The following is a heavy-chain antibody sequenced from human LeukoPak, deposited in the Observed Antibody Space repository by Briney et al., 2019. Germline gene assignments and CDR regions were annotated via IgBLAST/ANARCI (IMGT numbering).Heavy chain of an antibody. CDR2: IDPSDSYT. Sequence: GESLKISCRGSGYDFTTYWISWVRQMPGKGLEWMGRIDPSDSYTNYSPSFQGHVTISADKSISTAYLQWSSLKASDTAMYYCARMEYGSSGWIIDYWGQGTLVTVSS. CDR1: GYDFTTYW. J-gene: IGHJ4*02. D-gene: IGHD6-19*01. CDR3: ARMEYGSSGWIIDY. V-gene: IGHV5-10-1*01.